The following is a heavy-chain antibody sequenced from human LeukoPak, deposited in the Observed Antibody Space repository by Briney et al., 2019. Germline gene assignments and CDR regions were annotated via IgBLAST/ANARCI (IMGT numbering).Heavy chain of an antibody. J-gene: IGHJ4*02. CDR2: IDSGGGRT. Sequence: GGSLRLSCTASGFAFSSYAMSWVRQAPGVGLEWVSAIDSGGGRTWHADSVRGRFTISRDNSKSTLCLQMNSLRAEDTAVYYCAKQLGYCSDGSCYFPYWGQGTLVTVSS. V-gene: IGHV3-23*05. D-gene: IGHD2-15*01. CDR3: AKQLGYCSDGSCYFPY. CDR1: GFAFSSYA.